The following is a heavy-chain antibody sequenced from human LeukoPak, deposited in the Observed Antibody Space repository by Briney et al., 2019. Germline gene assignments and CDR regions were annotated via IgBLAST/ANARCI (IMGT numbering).Heavy chain of an antibody. CDR1: GYTFTSYY. CDR2: INPSGGST. CDR3: ARAAAEVVGVPGPIGFGWLRRDYYYMDV. J-gene: IGHJ6*03. V-gene: IGHV1-46*01. Sequence: ASVKVSCKASGYTFTSYYMHWVRQAPGEGLEWMGIINPSGGSTSYAQKFQGRVTMTRDMSTSTVYMELSSLRSEDTAVYYCARAAAEVVGVPGPIGFGWLRRDYYYMDVWGKGTTVTVSS. D-gene: IGHD2-2*02.